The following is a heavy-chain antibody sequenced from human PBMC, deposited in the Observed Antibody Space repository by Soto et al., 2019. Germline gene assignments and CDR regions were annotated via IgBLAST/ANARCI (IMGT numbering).Heavy chain of an antibody. Sequence: QVQLVQSGTEVKKPGASVTVSCKSSGYTFTDFYLHWLRQAPGQGLEWVGWINPKTGDTKSSQKFKESNTSSSDTSVSAPYSDMTGLTCDDTALYYGATGTIGTAGWYPPWGQVTRVTVSS. CDR1: GYTFTDFY. V-gene: IGHV1-2*02. J-gene: IGHJ5*02. CDR3: ATGTIGTAGWYPP. D-gene: IGHD2-15*01. CDR2: INPKTGDT.